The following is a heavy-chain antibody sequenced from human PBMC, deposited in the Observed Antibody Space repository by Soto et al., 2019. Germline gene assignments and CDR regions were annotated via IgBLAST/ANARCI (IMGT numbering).Heavy chain of an antibody. D-gene: IGHD2-8*02. CDR1: GFTFSMYW. V-gene: IGHV3-74*01. J-gene: IGHJ6*02. CDR2: INDDGSST. Sequence: GRSLRLSGAGSGFTFSMYWMHWVRQVPGKGPEWVSRINDDGSSTNYADSVKGRFTISRDNAKNTLYLQMNDWRAEDTAVYYCTRGPRSTPTCTADFWGQGTTVTVSS. CDR3: TRGPRSTPTCTADF.